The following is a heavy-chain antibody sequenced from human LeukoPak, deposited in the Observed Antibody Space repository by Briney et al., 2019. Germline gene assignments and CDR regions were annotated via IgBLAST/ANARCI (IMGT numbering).Heavy chain of an antibody. Sequence: GGSLRLSCTASGFTFSNFWMGWVRQAPGKGLEWVANIKQDETEKFYLGSVKGRFTISRDNAKNSLYLQMNSLRAEDTAVYFCARAPPRDAYNLGYWGQGTLVTVSS. D-gene: IGHD5-24*01. CDR3: ARAPPRDAYNLGY. CDR2: IKQDETEK. J-gene: IGHJ4*02. V-gene: IGHV3-7*03. CDR1: GFTFSNFW.